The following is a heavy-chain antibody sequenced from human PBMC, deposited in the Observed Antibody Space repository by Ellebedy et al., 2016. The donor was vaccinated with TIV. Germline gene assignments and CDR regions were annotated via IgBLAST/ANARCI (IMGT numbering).Heavy chain of an antibody. CDR1: GGSISSITDY. J-gene: IGHJ6*02. CDR2: IYYSGRT. V-gene: IGHV4-39*01. CDR3: ARLAYSSSSRDQYYGMDV. Sequence: GSLRLXXTVSGGSISSITDYWGWIRQPPGKGLEWFGSIYYSGRTYYNPSLKSRVIISVDTSKNQFSLRLSSVTAADTAVYYCARLAYSSSSRDQYYGMDVWGQGTTVTVSS. D-gene: IGHD6-6*01.